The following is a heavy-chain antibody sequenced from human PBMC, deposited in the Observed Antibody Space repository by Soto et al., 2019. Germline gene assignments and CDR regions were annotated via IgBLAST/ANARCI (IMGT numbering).Heavy chain of an antibody. D-gene: IGHD3-3*01. CDR3: ARRLISDYDFWSGYYTDSNNWFDP. CDR2: IYYSGST. J-gene: IGHJ5*02. V-gene: IGHV4-39*01. CDR1: GGSISSSSYY. Sequence: SDTLSLTCTVSGGSISSSSYYWGWIRQPPGKGLEWIGSIYYSGSTYYNPSLKSRVTISVDTSKNQFSLKLSSVTAADTAVYYCARRLISDYDFWSGYYTDSNNWFDPCGQGTLVTVSS.